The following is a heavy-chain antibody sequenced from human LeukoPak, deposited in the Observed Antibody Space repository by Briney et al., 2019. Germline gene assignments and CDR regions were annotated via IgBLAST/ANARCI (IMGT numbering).Heavy chain of an antibody. V-gene: IGHV3-23*01. CDR1: GFTFSNYA. D-gene: IGHD2-15*01. J-gene: IGHJ4*02. CDR3: AKDLQDIVVVVAATPGGY. CDR2: ISGSGSST. Sequence: GGSLRLSCAASGFTFSNYALSWVRQAPGKGLEWVSTISGSGSSTYYADSVKGRFTISRDNSKNTLYLQMNSLRAEDTAVYYCAKDLQDIVVVVAATPGGYWGQGTLVTVSS.